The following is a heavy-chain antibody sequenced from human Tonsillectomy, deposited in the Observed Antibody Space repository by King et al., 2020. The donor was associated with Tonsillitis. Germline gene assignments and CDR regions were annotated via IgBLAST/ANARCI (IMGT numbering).Heavy chain of an antibody. D-gene: IGHD3-16*02. J-gene: IGHJ4*02. V-gene: IGHV4-30-4*01. CDR1: GGSISSGEYY. Sequence: QLQESGPGLVKPSQTLSLTCTVSGGSISSGEYYWNWIRQPPGKGLEWIGFIYYSGSTYHNPSLKSRVSISVDTSKNQFSLRLSSVTAADTAVYYCARGVYDYLWGDYRQFDYWGQGTLVTVSS. CDR2: IYYSGST. CDR3: ARGVYDYLWGDYRQFDY.